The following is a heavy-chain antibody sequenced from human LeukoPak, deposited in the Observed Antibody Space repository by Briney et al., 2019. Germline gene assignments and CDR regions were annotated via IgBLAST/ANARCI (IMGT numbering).Heavy chain of an antibody. CDR1: GFTFSSYA. J-gene: IGHJ4*02. CDR3: ARFRGRSYGSTYYFDY. V-gene: IGHV3-30-3*01. D-gene: IGHD5-18*01. CDR2: ISYDGSNK. Sequence: GGSLRLSCAASGFTFSSYAMHWVRQAPGKGLEWVAVISYDGSNKYYADSVKGRFTISRDNSKNTLYLQMNSLRAEDTAVYYCARFRGRSYGSTYYFDYWGQGTLVTFSS.